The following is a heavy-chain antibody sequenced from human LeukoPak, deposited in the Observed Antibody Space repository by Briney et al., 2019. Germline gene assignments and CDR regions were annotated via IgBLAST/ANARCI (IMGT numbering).Heavy chain of an antibody. CDR1: GGSFSGYY. Sequence: PSETLSLTCAVYGGSFSGYYWSWIRQPPGKGLEWIGEINHSGSTNYNPSLKSRVTISADTSKNQFSLNLSSVTAADTAVYYCARANSFPVVVATGSYMDVWGKGTTVTISS. CDR3: ARANSFPVVVATGSYMDV. V-gene: IGHV4-34*01. D-gene: IGHD2-15*01. J-gene: IGHJ6*03. CDR2: INHSGST.